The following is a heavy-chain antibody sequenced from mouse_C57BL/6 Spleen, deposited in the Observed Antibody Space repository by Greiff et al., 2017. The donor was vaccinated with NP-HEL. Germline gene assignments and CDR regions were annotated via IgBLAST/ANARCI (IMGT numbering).Heavy chain of an antibody. CDR2: INYDGSST. Sequence: EVKVVESAGGLVQPGSSMKLSCTASGFTFSDYYIASVRQVPEKGLEWVANINYDGSSTYYLDYLKSRFIISRDNAENILYLQMSSLKSVDTATYYCAGVKDYGSGYYAMDYWGQGTSVTVSS. J-gene: IGHJ4*01. D-gene: IGHD1-1*01. CDR3: AGVKDYGSGYYAMDY. CDR1: GFTFSDYY. V-gene: IGHV5-16*01.